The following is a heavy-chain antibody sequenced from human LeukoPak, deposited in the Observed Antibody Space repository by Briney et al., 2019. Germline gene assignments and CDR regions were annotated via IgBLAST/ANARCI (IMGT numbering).Heavy chain of an antibody. CDR2: IYHSGST. D-gene: IGHD3-3*01. Sequence: SETLSLTCAVSGGSISSGGYSWSWLRQPPGKGLEWIGYIYHSGSTYYNPSLKSRVTISVDRSKNQFSLKLSSVTAADTAVYYCARARRRITIFGVVTNWFDPWGQGTLVTVSS. CDR1: GGSISSGGYS. CDR3: ARARRRITIFGVVTNWFDP. V-gene: IGHV4-30-2*01. J-gene: IGHJ5*02.